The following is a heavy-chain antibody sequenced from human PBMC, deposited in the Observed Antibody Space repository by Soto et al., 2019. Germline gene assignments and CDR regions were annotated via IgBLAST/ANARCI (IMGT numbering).Heavy chain of an antibody. V-gene: IGHV3-11*01. D-gene: IGHD3-10*01. CDR2: IYYSSSTI. J-gene: IGHJ6*02. Sequence: LSLTCTVSGGSISSYYWSWIRQPPGKGLEWIGYIYYSSSTIYYADSVKGRFTISRDNAKNSLYLQMNSLRAEDTAVYYCARSRITTPDVWGQGTTVTVSS. CDR1: GGSISSYY. CDR3: ARSRITTPDV.